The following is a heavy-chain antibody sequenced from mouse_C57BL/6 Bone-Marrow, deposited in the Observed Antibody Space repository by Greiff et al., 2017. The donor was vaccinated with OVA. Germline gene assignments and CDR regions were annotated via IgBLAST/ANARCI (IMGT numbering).Heavy chain of an antibody. CDR1: GYTFTSYW. CDR2: IYPGSGST. J-gene: IGHJ3*01. Sequence: QVQLKQPGAELVKPGASVKMSCKASGYTFTSYWITWVKQRPGQGLEWIGDIYPGSGSTNYNEKFKSKATLTVDTSSSTAYMQLSSLTSEDSAVYYCARSCYDYDGAYWGQGTLVTVSA. D-gene: IGHD2-4*01. CDR3: ARSCYDYDGAY. V-gene: IGHV1-55*01.